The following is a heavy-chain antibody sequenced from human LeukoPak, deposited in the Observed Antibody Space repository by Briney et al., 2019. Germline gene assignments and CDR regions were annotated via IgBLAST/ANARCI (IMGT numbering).Heavy chain of an antibody. CDR3: AKAVPKAVVTPSFDY. J-gene: IGHJ4*02. V-gene: IGHV3-23*01. CDR2: ISGSAVST. CDR1: GFTFSSYA. D-gene: IGHD4-23*01. Sequence: GGSLRLSCAASGFTFSSYAMSWVRQAPGKGLEWVSAISGSAVSTYYADSVKGRFTISRDNSKNTLYLQMNSLRVEDTAVYYCAKAVPKAVVTPSFDYWGQGTLVTVSS.